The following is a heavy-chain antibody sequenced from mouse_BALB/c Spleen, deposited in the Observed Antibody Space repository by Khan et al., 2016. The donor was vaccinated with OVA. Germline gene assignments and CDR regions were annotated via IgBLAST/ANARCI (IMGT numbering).Heavy chain of an antibody. Sequence: QIQLVQSGPELKKPGETVKISCKASGYTFTNYGMNWVNQSPGKALKWMGWINTYTGEPTYADDFKGRFAFSLETSASTAYLQINNLKNEDTATYFCARPPYFSYSLDHWGQGTSVTVSS. V-gene: IGHV9-3-1*01. D-gene: IGHD2-12*01. CDR1: GYTFTNYG. CDR2: INTYTGEP. CDR3: ARPPYFSYSLDH. J-gene: IGHJ4*01.